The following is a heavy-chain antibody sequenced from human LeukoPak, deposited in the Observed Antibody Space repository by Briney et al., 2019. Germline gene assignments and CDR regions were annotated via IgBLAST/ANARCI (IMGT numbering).Heavy chain of an antibody. D-gene: IGHD1-7*01. J-gene: IGHJ4*02. CDR3: TRLSGDNWNYGGNFDS. CDR2: ISSSSSYI. CDR1: GFTFSSYS. V-gene: IGHV3-21*01. Sequence: GGSLRLSCAASGFTFSSYSMNWVRQAPGKGLEWVSSISSSSSYIYYADSVKGRFTISRDNAKNSLYLQMNSLRAEDTAVYYCTRLSGDNWNYGGNFDSWGQGTLVTVSS.